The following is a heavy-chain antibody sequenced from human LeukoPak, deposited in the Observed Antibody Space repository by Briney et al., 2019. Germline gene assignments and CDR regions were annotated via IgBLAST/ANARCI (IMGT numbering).Heavy chain of an antibody. Sequence: ETLSLTCAVSGGSISSYCWSWIRQPAGKGLEWVGRIYTNGNTDYNPSLKSRVTMSVDTSDKQFSLRLNSVTAADTAVYYCATEGLGSGRWFDYWGQGTLVTVSS. D-gene: IGHD6-25*01. CDR2: IYTNGNT. J-gene: IGHJ4*02. V-gene: IGHV4-4*07. CDR1: GGSISSYC. CDR3: ATEGLGSGRWFDY.